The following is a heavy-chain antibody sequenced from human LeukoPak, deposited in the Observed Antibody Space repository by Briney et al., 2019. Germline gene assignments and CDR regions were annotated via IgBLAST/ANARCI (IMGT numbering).Heavy chain of an antibody. Sequence: ASVKVSCKVSGYTLTELSMHWVRQAPGKGLEWMGGFDPEDGETIYAQKFQGRVTMTEDTSTDTAYMELSSLRSEDTAVYYCATDPRYYYDSSGYPDWGQGTLVTVSS. CDR3: ATDPRYYYDSSGYPD. V-gene: IGHV1-24*01. CDR2: FDPEDGET. J-gene: IGHJ4*02. D-gene: IGHD3-22*01. CDR1: GYTLTELS.